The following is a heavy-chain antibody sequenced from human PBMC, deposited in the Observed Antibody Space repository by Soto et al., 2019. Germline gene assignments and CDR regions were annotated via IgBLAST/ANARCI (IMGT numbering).Heavy chain of an antibody. CDR1: GYTFVSYG. J-gene: IGHJ5*02. V-gene: IGHV1-18*04. Sequence: QIQLVQSAAEVKKPGASVKVSCKTSGYTFVSYGISWVRQAPGQGLEWMGWISPYNGNTNFAQRFRGRVTLTPDTSTDIVYMHLGRLNSDDTAVYQCAIVHNFFDSSGYYDHWGQGTLINVSS. CDR2: ISPYNGNT. CDR3: AIVHNFFDSSGYYDH. D-gene: IGHD3-22*01.